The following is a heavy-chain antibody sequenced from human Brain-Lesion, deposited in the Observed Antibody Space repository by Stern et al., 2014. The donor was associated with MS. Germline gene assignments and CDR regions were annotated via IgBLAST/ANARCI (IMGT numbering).Heavy chain of an antibody. D-gene: IGHD5-18*01. J-gene: IGHJ4*02. CDR3: ARETGGYTYGDTDFFDF. Sequence: QLVQSGPGLVKPSQTLSLTFTVSGGSISSGSYYWNWLRQPAGKGLERIGRMYSGGSNNDNPSLKRRVPIQGDTPKNQFSLKVICVTAADTAVYYCARETGGYTYGDTDFFDFWGQGALVTVSS. CDR2: MYSGGSN. CDR1: GGSISSGSYY. V-gene: IGHV4-61*02.